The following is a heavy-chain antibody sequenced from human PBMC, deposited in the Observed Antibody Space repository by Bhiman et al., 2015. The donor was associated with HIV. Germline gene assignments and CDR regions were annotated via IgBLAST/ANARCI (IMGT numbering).Heavy chain of an antibody. CDR1: GFTFSSYW. Sequence: VXSGEGLGPAGGSLRLSCAASGFTFSSYWMSWVRQAPGKGLEWVANIKQDGSEKYYVDSVKGRFTLSRDNSKNTLYLQMNSLRAEDTAVYYCAKPIRAVPDAFDIWGQGTMVTVSS. D-gene: IGHD1-14*01. J-gene: IGHJ3*02. V-gene: IGHV3-7*03. CDR2: IKQDGSEK. CDR3: AKPIRAVPDAFDI.